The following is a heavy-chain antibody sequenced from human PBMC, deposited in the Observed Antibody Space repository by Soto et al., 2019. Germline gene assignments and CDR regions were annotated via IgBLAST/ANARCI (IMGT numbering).Heavy chain of an antibody. CDR1: GFTFSSYA. V-gene: IGHV3-23*01. D-gene: IGHD6-19*01. CDR2: ISGSGDST. CDR3: ARRSSGWYFDY. J-gene: IGHJ4*02. Sequence: EVQLLESGGGLVQPGGSLRLSCAAYGFTFSSYAMSWVRQAPGKGLEWVSVISGSGDSTYYADSVKARFTISRDNSKNTLYLQMNSLRAEDTAVYYCARRSSGWYFDYWGQGTLVTVSS.